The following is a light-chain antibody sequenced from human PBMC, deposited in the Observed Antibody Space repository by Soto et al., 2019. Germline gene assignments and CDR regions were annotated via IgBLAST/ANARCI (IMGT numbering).Light chain of an antibody. V-gene: IGLV2-23*02. Sequence: QSALTQPASVSGSPGQSITISCTGTSSDVGSYNLVSWYQQHPGKAPKLMIYEVSKRPSGVSNRFSGSKSGNTASLTISGLQAEDEADYYCCSYGGSPCVVFGGGTQLTVL. CDR1: SSDVGSYNL. J-gene: IGLJ2*01. CDR2: EVS. CDR3: CSYGGSPCVV.